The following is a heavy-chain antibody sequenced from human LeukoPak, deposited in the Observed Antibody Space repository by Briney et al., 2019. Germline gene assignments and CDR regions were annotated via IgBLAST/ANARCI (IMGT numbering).Heavy chain of an antibody. CDR3: ARQGSAYYFDF. D-gene: IGHD2-15*01. Sequence: SETLSLTCTVSGGSISSSSYYWGWIRQPPGEGLEWIGNIYYSGSTYYNPSLKSRVTISVDTSKNQFSLKLNSVTAADTAVYYCARQGSAYYFDFWGQGLLVTVSS. V-gene: IGHV4-39*01. J-gene: IGHJ4*02. CDR2: IYYSGST. CDR1: GGSISSSSYY.